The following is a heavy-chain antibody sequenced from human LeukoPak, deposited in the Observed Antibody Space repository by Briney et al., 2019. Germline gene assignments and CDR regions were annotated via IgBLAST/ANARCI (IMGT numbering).Heavy chain of an antibody. J-gene: IGHJ6*02. CDR2: ISSTNYYI. CDR3: ARAGDILLVSYFHYYEMVV. Sequence: GGSLRLSCAASGFTFSTYAMGWVRQAPGKGPEWVSSISSTNYYIYYAESVKGRFAVSRDNAKNSLYLQMNSLRADDTAVYYCARAGDILLVSYFHYYEMVVWGQGTTVIVS. CDR1: GFTFSTYA. D-gene: IGHD7-27*01. V-gene: IGHV3-21*01.